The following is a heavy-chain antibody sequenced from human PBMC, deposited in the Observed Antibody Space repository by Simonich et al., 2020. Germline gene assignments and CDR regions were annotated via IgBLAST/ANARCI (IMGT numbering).Heavy chain of an antibody. CDR2: NNPNGGGK. CDR3: ARDTFLGYCSSTSCYDAFDI. D-gene: IGHD2-2*01. CDR1: GSTFTGYY. V-gene: IGHV1-2*06. J-gene: IGHJ3*02. Sequence: QVQLVQSGAEVKKPGASVKVSCKASGSTFTGYYMHWVRQAPGQGLDGMGRNNPNGGGKNDEQKVQGRVTMTRDASISTAYMELSRLRSDDTAVYYCARDTFLGYCSSTSCYDAFDIWGQGTMVTVSS.